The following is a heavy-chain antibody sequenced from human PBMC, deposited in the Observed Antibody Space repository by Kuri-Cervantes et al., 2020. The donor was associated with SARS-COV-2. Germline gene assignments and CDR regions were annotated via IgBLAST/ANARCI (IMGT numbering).Heavy chain of an antibody. J-gene: IGHJ4*02. CDR3: ASGILYRWEGYFDY. CDR1: GFTFDDYG. Sequence: GESLKISCAASGFTFDDYGMSWVRQAPGKGLEWVSGINWNGGSTGYADSVKGRSTISRDNAKNSLYLQMNSLRAEDTALYYCASGILYRWEGYFDYWGQGTLVTVSS. V-gene: IGHV3-20*04. CDR2: INWNGGST. D-gene: IGHD2-15*01.